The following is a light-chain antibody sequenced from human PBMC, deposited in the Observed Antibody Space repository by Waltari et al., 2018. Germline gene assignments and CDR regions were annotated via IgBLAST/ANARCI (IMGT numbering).Light chain of an antibody. J-gene: IGKJ1*01. CDR1: QSLLYSPNNKDY. CDR3: QQYYSIPGT. CDR2: GAS. Sequence: DIVMTQSPDSLGMSLGERATINCKSSQSLLYSPNNKDYVACYQQKPGQSPQLLIYGASTRDSGVSDRFSCSGSGTDFTLTISSLQAEDVAVYYCQQYYSIPGTFGQGTKVDIK. V-gene: IGKV4-1*01.